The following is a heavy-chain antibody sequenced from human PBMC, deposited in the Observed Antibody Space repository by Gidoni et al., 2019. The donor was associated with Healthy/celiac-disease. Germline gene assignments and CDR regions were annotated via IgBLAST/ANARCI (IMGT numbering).Heavy chain of an antibody. CDR2: ISWNSGSI. Sequence: EVQLVESGGGLVQPGRSLRLHCAASGFTFDDYAMHWVRQAPGKGLEWVSGISWNSGSIGYADSVKGRFTISRDNAKNSLYLQMNSLRAEDTALYYCARLRGSYYSGFDYWGQGTLVTVSS. CDR3: ARLRGSYYSGFDY. J-gene: IGHJ4*02. D-gene: IGHD1-26*01. V-gene: IGHV3-9*01. CDR1: GFTFDDYA.